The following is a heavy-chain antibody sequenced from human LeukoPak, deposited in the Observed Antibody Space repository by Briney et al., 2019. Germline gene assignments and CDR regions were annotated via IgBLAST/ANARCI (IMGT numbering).Heavy chain of an antibody. CDR1: GLTVSSNY. CDR2: IYSGGST. V-gene: IGHV3-53*01. D-gene: IGHD3-3*01. CDR3: ASSHGDFWSGYYEFDY. J-gene: IGHJ4*02. Sequence: GGSLRLSCAASGLTVSSNYMSWVRQAPGKGLEWVSVIYSGGSTYYADSVKGRFTISRDNSKNTLYLQMNSLRAEDTAVYYCASSHGDFWSGYYEFDYWGQGTLVTVSS.